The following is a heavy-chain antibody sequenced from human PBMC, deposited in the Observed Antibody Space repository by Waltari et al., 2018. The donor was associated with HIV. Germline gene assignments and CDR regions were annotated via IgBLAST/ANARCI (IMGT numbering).Heavy chain of an antibody. CDR1: GYDCTTYG. D-gene: IGHD3-10*01. CDR3: VRGGGSWTQETHYYKAFDV. CDR2: IWAYHGNR. V-gene: IGHV1-18*01. J-gene: IGHJ6*02. Sequence: QLMQAGPETREPGASVKIACRAAGYDCTTYGLGWMRRDPGVGFEWLRWIWAYHGNREIARKLKERVPLTTDTSTTTAFLEVRSLTVDDTAIYYCVRGGGSWTQETHYYKAFDVWGHGTTVIVSS.